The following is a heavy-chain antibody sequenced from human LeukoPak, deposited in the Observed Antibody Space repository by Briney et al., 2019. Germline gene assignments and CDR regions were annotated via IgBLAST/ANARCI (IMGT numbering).Heavy chain of an antibody. D-gene: IGHD3-10*01. CDR3: ARDARVRHFDL. Sequence: GGSLRLSCAASGFTFSNFYMCWVRQAPGKGLEWVASMKQDGSERNYVDSVKGRFTISRDDAKTSLYLQMNSRRAEDTAIYYCARDARVRHFDLWGRGTPVTVSS. J-gene: IGHJ2*01. CDR1: GFTFSNFY. CDR2: MKQDGSER. V-gene: IGHV3-7*01.